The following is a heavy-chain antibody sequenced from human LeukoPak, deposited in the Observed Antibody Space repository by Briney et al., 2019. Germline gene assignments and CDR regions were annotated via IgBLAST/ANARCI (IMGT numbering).Heavy chain of an antibody. CDR1: GFTFSSYG. D-gene: IGHD2-15*01. V-gene: IGHV3-30*18. J-gene: IGHJ4*02. Sequence: GRSLRLSCAASGFTFSSYGMHWVRHAPGKGLEWVAVISYDGSNKYYADSVKGRFTISRDNSKNTLYLQMNSLRAEDTAVYYCAKDRTGFVVAATYADYWGQGTLVTVSS. CDR3: AKDRTGFVVAATYADY. CDR2: ISYDGSNK.